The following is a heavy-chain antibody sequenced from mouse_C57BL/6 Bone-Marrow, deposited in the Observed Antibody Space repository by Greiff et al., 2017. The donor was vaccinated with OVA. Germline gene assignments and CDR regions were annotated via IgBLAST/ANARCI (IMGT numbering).Heavy chain of an antibody. J-gene: IGHJ1*03. CDR1: GYTFTSYW. CDR3: ARDLYWYFDV. V-gene: IGHV1-69*01. Sequence: QVQLKQPGAELVMPGASVKLSCKASGYTFTSYWMHWVKQRPGQGLEWIGEIDPSDSYTNYNQKLKGKSTLTVDKSSSTAYMQLSSLTSEDSAVYYCARDLYWYFDVWGTGTTVTVSS. CDR2: IDPSDSYT.